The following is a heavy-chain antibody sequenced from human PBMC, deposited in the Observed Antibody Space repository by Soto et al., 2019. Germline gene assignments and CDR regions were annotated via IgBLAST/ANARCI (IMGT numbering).Heavy chain of an antibody. CDR3: ARVVAAAPVDYLHILDV. Sequence: PSETLSLTCAISGDSVSSNRAACTSIRQSPSKGLEWLGRTYYRSKWYNDYAGSVRSRLTLSPDTSKHQFSLQLSSVTPEDTAVYYCARVVAAAPVDYLHILDVRARGTTDTGSS. CDR2: TYYRSKWYN. J-gene: IGHJ6*02. D-gene: IGHD2-15*01. CDR1: GDSVSSNRAA. V-gene: IGHV6-1*01.